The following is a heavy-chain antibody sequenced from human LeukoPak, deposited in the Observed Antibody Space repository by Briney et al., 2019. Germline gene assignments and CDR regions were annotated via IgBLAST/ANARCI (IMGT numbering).Heavy chain of an antibody. J-gene: IGHJ4*02. CDR3: ARGERYRYYYDSSGSYVDY. D-gene: IGHD3-22*01. V-gene: IGHV3-7*01. CDR2: IKQDGSEK. Sequence: GGSLRLSCAASGFTFSSYWMSWVRQAPGKGLEWVANIKQDGSEKYYVDSVKGRFTISRDNAKNSLYLQMNSLRAEDTAVYYCARGERYRYYYDSSGSYVDYWGQGTLVTVSS. CDR1: GFTFSSYW.